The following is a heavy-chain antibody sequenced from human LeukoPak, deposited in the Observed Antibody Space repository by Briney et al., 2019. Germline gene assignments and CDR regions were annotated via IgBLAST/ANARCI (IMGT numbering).Heavy chain of an antibody. V-gene: IGHV1-2*02. CDR2: INPNSGGT. CDR1: GYTFTGYY. D-gene: IGHD3-10*01. CDR3: ARGRSYYYGSGSYLH. J-gene: IGHJ4*02. Sequence: GASVKVSCKASGYTFTGYYMHWVRQAPGQGLEWMGWINPNSGGTNYAQKFQGRVTMTRDTSISTAYMELSRLRSDDTAVYYCARGRSYYYGSGSYLHWGQGTLVTVSS.